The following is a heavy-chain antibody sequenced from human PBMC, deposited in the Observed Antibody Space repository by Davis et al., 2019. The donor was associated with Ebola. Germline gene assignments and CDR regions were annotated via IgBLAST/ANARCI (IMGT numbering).Heavy chain of an antibody. D-gene: IGHD3-10*01. V-gene: IGHV3-49*03. CDR3: TRLITMVEKFFDY. CDR1: GFTFGDYA. J-gene: IGHJ4*02. Sequence: GESLKISCTASGFTFGDYAMSWFRQAPGKGLEWVGFIRSKAYGGTTEYAASVKGRFTISRDDSKSIAYLQMNSLKTEDTAVYYCTRLITMVEKFFDYWGQGTLVTVSS. CDR2: IRSKAYGGTT.